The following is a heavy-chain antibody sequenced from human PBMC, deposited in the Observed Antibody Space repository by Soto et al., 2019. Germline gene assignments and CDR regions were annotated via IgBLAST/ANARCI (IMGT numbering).Heavy chain of an antibody. CDR1: GASISRGDFS. Sequence: QVQVQQSGPGLVKPSQTLSLTCTISGASISRGDFSWHWIRQQPGKALEWLGTIYDTTTTDYHPSLKSRLTISVDTSKNRFSLNLSSVTAADTAVYYCARDRGGENYYYGMDVWGQGTTVTVSS. D-gene: IGHD3-16*01. V-gene: IGHV4-31*03. CDR3: ARDRGGENYYYGMDV. J-gene: IGHJ6*02. CDR2: IYDTTTT.